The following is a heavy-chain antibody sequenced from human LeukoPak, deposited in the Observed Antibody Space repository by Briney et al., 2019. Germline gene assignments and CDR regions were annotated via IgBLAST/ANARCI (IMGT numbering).Heavy chain of an antibody. CDR2: ISSSSSTI. CDR3: ARGAQWRPNYGGNSRDYRFDY. J-gene: IGHJ4*02. CDR1: GFTFSSYS. Sequence: GGSLRLSCAASGFTFSSYSMNWVRQAPGKGLEWVSYISSSSSTINYADSVKGRFTISRDNAKNSLYLQMNSLRAEDTAVYYCARGAQWRPNYGGNSRDYRFDYWGQGTLVTASS. V-gene: IGHV3-48*01. D-gene: IGHD4-23*01.